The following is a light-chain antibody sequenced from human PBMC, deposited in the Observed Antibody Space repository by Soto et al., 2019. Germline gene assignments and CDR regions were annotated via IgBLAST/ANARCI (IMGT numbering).Light chain of an antibody. CDR2: GAS. CDR3: QQYNNWPFT. CDR1: QSVSSS. V-gene: IGKV3-15*01. J-gene: IGKJ3*01. Sequence: EIVMTQSPATLSVSPGERATLSCRASQSVSSSLAWYQQKPGQGPRLLIYGASTRATGIPARFSATGSGTEFTLTISSLQSEDFAVYYCQQYNNWPFTFGPGTKLDIK.